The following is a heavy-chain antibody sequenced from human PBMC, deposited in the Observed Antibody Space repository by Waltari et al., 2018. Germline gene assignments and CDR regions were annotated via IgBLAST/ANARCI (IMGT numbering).Heavy chain of an antibody. CDR3: ARALRKLRFLEWSKTPYYYGMDV. Sequence: QVQLQQWGAGLLKPSETLSLTCAVYGGSFSGYYWSWIRQPPGKGLEWIGEINHSGSTNYNPSLKSRVTISVDTSKNQFSLKLSSVTAADTAVYYCARALRKLRFLEWSKTPYYYGMDVWGQGTTVTVSS. CDR2: INHSGST. D-gene: IGHD3-3*01. CDR1: GGSFSGYY. J-gene: IGHJ6*02. V-gene: IGHV4-34*01.